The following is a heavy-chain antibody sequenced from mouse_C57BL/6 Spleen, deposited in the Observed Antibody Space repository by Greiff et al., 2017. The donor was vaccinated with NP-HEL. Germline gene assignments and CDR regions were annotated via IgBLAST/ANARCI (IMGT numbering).Heavy chain of an antibody. V-gene: IGHV5-12*01. CDR2: ISNGGGST. CDR3: ARRVLRGYFDV. J-gene: IGHJ1*03. CDR1: GFTFSDYY. Sequence: EVKLMESGGGLVQPGGSLKLSCAASGFTFSDYYMYWVRQTPEKRLEWVAYISNGGGSTYYLDTVKGRFTISRDNAKNNLYLQMSRLKSEDTAMYYCARRVLRGYFDVWGTGTTVTVSS.